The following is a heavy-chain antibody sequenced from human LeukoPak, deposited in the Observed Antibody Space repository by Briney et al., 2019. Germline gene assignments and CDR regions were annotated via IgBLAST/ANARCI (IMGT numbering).Heavy chain of an antibody. Sequence: GGSLRLSCAASGFTFSSYGMHWVRQAPGKGLEWVAVIWYDGSNKYYADSVKGRFTISRDNSKDTLYLQMNSLRAEDTAVYYCARDLITMVRGVLDYWGQGTLVTVSS. D-gene: IGHD3-10*01. CDR1: GFTFSSYG. CDR2: IWYDGSNK. J-gene: IGHJ4*02. CDR3: ARDLITMVRGVLDY. V-gene: IGHV3-33*01.